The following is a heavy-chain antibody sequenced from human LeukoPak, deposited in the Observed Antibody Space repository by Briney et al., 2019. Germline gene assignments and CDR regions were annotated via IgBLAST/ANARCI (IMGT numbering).Heavy chain of an antibody. Sequence: GGSLRLSCAASGFTFSSYAMHWVRQAPGKGLEWVSAVSASGGSTYYADSVKGRFTISRDNSKNTLYLQMNSLRAEDTAVYYCARLSSSWDYYYGMDVWGQGTTVTVSS. CDR2: VSASGGST. D-gene: IGHD6-13*01. V-gene: IGHV3-23*01. CDR1: GFTFSSYA. CDR3: ARLSSSWDYYYGMDV. J-gene: IGHJ6*02.